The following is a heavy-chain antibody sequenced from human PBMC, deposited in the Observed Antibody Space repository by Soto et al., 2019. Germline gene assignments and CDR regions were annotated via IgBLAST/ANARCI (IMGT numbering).Heavy chain of an antibody. J-gene: IGHJ4*02. V-gene: IGHV3-66*01. D-gene: IGHD3-22*01. CDR3: ARGAHYYDTTGYYYFGD. CDR2: IYSGGTI. CDR1: GFTVTSKY. Sequence: GGSLRLSCAASGFTVTSKYMSWVRQAPGKGLEWVSIIYSGGTIYYADSVKGRFTISRDKSKNTLYFQMNSLRAEDAAVYYCARGAHYYDTTGYYYFGDWGQGTLVTVSS.